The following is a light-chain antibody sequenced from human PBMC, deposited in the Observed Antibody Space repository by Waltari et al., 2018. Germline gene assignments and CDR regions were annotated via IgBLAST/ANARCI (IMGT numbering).Light chain of an antibody. V-gene: IGKV1-9*01. J-gene: IGKJ1*01. CDR1: QGIENY. CDR2: YAN. Sequence: DIQLSQSPSSLSASVGDRVTITCRTSQGIENYLNWYQQKPGKAPNLLIYYANKLTDGVPSRFSGSGSGTEFTLTISSLQPEDFATYFCQQGDGFPQTFGQGTKVEIK. CDR3: QQGDGFPQT.